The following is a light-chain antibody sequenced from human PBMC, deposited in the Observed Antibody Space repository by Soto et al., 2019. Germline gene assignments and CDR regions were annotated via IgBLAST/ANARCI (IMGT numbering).Light chain of an antibody. CDR2: LGS. V-gene: IGKV2-28*01. CDR1: QSLLHSNGYNY. J-gene: IGKJ4*01. CDR3: MQALQTPRT. Sequence: ESVMTQSPLSLPVTPGEPASISCRSSQSLLHSNGYNYLDWYLQKPGQSPQLLIYLGSNRASGVPDRFSGSGSGTDFTLKISRVEAEDVRVYYCMQALQTPRTFGGGTKVDI.